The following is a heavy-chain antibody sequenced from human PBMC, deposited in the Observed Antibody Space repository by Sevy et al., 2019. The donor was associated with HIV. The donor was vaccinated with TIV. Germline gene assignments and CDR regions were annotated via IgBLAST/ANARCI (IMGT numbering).Heavy chain of an antibody. CDR3: ARLTSIAARLYISSSYYFDY. J-gene: IGHJ4*02. V-gene: IGHV1-69*13. CDR1: GGTFSSYA. CDR2: IIPIFGTA. Sequence: ASVKVSCKASGGTFSSYAISWVRQAPGQGLEWMGGIIPIFGTANYAQKFQGRVTITADESTSTAYMELSSLRSEDTAVYYCARLTSIAARLYISSSYYFDYWGQGTLVTVSS. D-gene: IGHD6-6*01.